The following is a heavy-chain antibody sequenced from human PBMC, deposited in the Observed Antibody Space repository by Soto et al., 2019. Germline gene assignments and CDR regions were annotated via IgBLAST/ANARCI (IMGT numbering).Heavy chain of an antibody. CDR1: GFTFSSYG. D-gene: IGHD5-18*01. V-gene: IGHV3-30*18. J-gene: IGHJ6*02. Sequence: LRLSCAASGFTFSSYGMHWVRQAPGKGLEWVAVISYDGSNKYYADSVKGRFTISRDNSKNTLYLQMNSLRAEDTAVYYCAKDILDTAMVTEYYYYGMDVWGQGTTVTVSS. CDR3: AKDILDTAMVTEYYYYGMDV. CDR2: ISYDGSNK.